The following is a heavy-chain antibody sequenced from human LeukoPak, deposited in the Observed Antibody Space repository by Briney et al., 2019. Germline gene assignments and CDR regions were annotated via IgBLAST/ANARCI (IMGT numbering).Heavy chain of an antibody. CDR3: ARDRSRWYY. V-gene: IGHV3-7*03. J-gene: IGHJ4*02. CDR2: IKQDGSEK. CDR1: GFTSSSYW. D-gene: IGHD4-23*01. Sequence: GGSLRLSCAASGFTSSSYWMSWVRQAPGKGLEWVANIKQDGSEKYYVDSVKGRFTISRDNAKSSLYMQMNSLRVEDTAVYYCARDRSRWYYWGQGTLVTVSS.